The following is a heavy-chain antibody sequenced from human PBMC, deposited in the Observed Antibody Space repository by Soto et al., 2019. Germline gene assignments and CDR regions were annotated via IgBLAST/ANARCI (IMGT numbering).Heavy chain of an antibody. CDR2: IFYTGSA. D-gene: IGHD3-16*01. V-gene: IGHV4-31*03. Sequence: QVQLQESGPGLVKPSQTLSLTCTVSGGSVSSAAYYWNWIRHHPGRGLEWLGHIFYTGSAYYNPPLKSRLTISIDTSKNQFSLKLSSVTAADTARYYCARDTTNYAWFDYWGQGTLVTVSS. CDR3: ARDTTNYAWFDY. CDR1: GGSVSSAAYY. J-gene: IGHJ4*02.